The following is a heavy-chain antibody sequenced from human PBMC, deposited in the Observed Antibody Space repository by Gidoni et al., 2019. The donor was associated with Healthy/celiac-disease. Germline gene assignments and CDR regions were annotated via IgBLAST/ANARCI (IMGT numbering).Heavy chain of an antibody. CDR3: ARGIAVADNWFDP. CDR2: IYHSGST. Sequence: QVQLQESGPGLVKPSETLSLTCAVSGYSFSSGYSWGWIRQPPGKGLEWIGSIYHSGSTYYNPSLKSRVTISVDTSKNQFSLKLSSVTAADTAVYYCARGIAVADNWFDPWGQGTLVTVSS. D-gene: IGHD6-19*01. V-gene: IGHV4-38-2*01. J-gene: IGHJ5*02. CDR1: GYSFSSGYS.